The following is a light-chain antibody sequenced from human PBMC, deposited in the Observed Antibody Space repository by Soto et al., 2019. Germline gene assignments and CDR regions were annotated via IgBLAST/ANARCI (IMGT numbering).Light chain of an antibody. Sequence: EIVLTQSPATLSVSPGERVTLSCRASQSVDINLAWYQQKPGQAPRLLIYGASTRATDMPGKFSGRGSETELTLTISSLQSEDYGVYYCQQYRTWPRTFGKGTKVDI. J-gene: IGKJ1*01. V-gene: IGKV3-15*01. CDR3: QQYRTWPRT. CDR1: QSVDIN. CDR2: GAS.